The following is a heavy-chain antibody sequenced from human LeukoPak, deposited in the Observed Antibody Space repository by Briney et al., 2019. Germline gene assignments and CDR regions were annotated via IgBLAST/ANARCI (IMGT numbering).Heavy chain of an antibody. V-gene: IGHV1-2*06. CDR3: AGEDNSSGYRPFDI. Sequence: ASVTVSCTASGYTFTGYYIHWVRQAPGQGLEWMGRINPNNGGTNYAQKFQGRVTMTRDMSMSTAYMELSRLRSVDTAVYYCAGEDNSSGYRPFDIWGQGTVVTVPS. CDR2: INPNNGGT. CDR1: GYTFTGYY. J-gene: IGHJ3*02. D-gene: IGHD3-22*01.